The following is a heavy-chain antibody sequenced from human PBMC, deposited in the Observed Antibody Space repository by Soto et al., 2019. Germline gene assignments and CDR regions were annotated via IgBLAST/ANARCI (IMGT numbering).Heavy chain of an antibody. Sequence: ASVKVSCKASGYTFTAYFMHWVLQAPGQGLEWMGWINPGSGGTNYAQKFQGRVTMTRDTSISTAYMELSSLTSDDTAVYYCARGVGSSWFDPWGQGTLVTVSS. CDR3: ARGVGSSWFDP. CDR2: INPGSGGT. CDR1: GYTFTAYF. D-gene: IGHD6-25*01. V-gene: IGHV1-2*02. J-gene: IGHJ5*02.